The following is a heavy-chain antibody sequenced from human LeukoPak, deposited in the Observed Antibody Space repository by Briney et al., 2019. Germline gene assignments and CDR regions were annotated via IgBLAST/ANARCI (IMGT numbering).Heavy chain of an antibody. CDR1: GFTFDDYA. Sequence: GRSLRLSCAASGFTFDDYAMHWVRQAPGKGLEWVSGISWNSGSIGYADSVKGRFTISRDNSKNTLYLQMNSLRAEDTAVYYCAKVGATFRDAFDIWGQGTMVTVSS. V-gene: IGHV3-9*01. J-gene: IGHJ3*02. D-gene: IGHD1-26*01. CDR3: AKVGATFRDAFDI. CDR2: ISWNSGSI.